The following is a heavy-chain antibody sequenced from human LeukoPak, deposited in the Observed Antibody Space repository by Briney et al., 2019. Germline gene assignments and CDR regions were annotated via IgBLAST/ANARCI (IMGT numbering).Heavy chain of an antibody. CDR3: ARPLRESGYFYFDY. V-gene: IGHV3-48*04. CDR2: ITSGSSTI. CDR1: GFTFDSYS. J-gene: IGHJ4*02. Sequence: GGSLRLSCAASGFTFDSYSMSWVRQAPGKGLEWVSYITSGSSTIYYPDSVKGRFTISRDNAKNSLYLQMNSLRAEDTAIYYCARPLRESGYFYFDYWGQGTLVTVSS. D-gene: IGHD3-3*01.